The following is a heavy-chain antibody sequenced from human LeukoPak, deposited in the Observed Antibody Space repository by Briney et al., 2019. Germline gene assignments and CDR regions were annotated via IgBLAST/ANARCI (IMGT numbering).Heavy chain of an antibody. V-gene: IGHV4-59*12. D-gene: IGHD3-10*01. CDR2: IYYSGST. J-gene: IGHJ6*03. CDR3: ARARGARDYYYYYMDV. Sequence: SETLSLTCTVSGGSISSYYWSWIRQPPGKGLEWIGYIYYSGSTNYNPSLKSRVTISVDTSKNQFSLKLSSVTAADTAVYYCARARGARDYYYYYMDVWGKGTTVTVSS. CDR1: GGSISSYY.